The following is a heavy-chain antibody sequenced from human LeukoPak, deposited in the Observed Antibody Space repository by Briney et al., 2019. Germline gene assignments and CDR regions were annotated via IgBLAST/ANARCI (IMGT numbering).Heavy chain of an antibody. CDR1: GFTFSSYS. V-gene: IGHV3-21*01. Sequence: GGSLRLSSAASGFTFSSYSMNWVRQAPGKGLEWVSSVSSSSSYIYYADSVKGRFTIFRDNAKNSLYLQMNSLRAEDTAVYYCATSLLRRPYYYGMDVWGQGTTVTVSS. J-gene: IGHJ6*02. CDR3: ATSLLRRPYYYGMDV. CDR2: VSSSSSYI. D-gene: IGHD3-22*01.